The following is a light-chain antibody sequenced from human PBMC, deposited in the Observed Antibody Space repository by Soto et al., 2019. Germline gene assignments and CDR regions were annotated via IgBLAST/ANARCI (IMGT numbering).Light chain of an antibody. J-gene: IGKJ4*01. CDR3: QQYEKWPPVT. CDR1: QSVGSTY. V-gene: IGKV3-15*01. CDR2: QAS. Sequence: EIVLTQSPGTLSLSPGERATLSCRASQSVGSTYLAWYQQKPGQAPRLLIYQASTRAPGIPDRFTGGGFGTEFTLTISSLQSEDVAVYYCQQYEKWPPVTFGGGTKVDIK.